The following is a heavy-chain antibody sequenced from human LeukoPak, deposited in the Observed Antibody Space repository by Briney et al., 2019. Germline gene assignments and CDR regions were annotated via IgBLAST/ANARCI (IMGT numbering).Heavy chain of an antibody. CDR1: GYTFTGYY. CDR2: INPNSGGT. Sequence: GASVKVSCKASGYTFTGYYMHWVRQAPGQGLEWMGWINPNSGGTNYAQKFQGRVTMTTDTSTSTAYMELRSLRSDDTAVYYCARDRPTYYDYVWGSYRYYFDYWGQGTLVTVSS. J-gene: IGHJ4*02. D-gene: IGHD3-16*02. CDR3: ARDRPTYYDYVWGSYRYYFDY. V-gene: IGHV1-2*02.